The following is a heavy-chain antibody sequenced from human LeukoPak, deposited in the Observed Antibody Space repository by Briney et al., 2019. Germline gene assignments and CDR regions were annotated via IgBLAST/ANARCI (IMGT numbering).Heavy chain of an antibody. V-gene: IGHV3-7*05. CDR2: ILKDGSVT. D-gene: IGHD6-6*01. J-gene: IGHJ6*02. CDR3: VRDGPGGIEARKRYYGMDV. Sequence: PGGSLRLSCAGSGFTFSNFWMGWVRQTPGKKLEWVASILKDGSVTKYVDSVRGRFTISRDNAKTSLYLQMSSLRAEDAAAYYCVRDGPGGIEARKRYYGMDVWGQGTTVTVSS. CDR1: GFTFSNFW.